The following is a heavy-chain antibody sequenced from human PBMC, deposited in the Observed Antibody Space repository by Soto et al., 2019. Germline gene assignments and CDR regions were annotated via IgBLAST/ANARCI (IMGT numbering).Heavy chain of an antibody. CDR2: IYYSGST. V-gene: IGHV4-39*01. CDR1: GGSISSSSYF. Sequence: PSETMSLTCSVSGGSISSSSYFWGWISKTPGKGLEWIGSIYYSGSTYYNPSLKSRVTVSVDTSKNQFSLKLSSVTAADTAVYYCARHVTSYYDSSGWTYYFDHWGQGTLVTVSS. J-gene: IGHJ4*02. CDR3: ARHVTSYYDSSGWTYYFDH. D-gene: IGHD3-22*01.